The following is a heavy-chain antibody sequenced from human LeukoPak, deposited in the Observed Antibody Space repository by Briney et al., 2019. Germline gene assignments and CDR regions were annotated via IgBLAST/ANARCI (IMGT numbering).Heavy chain of an antibody. CDR2: IYPGDSDT. CDR3: ARTYGSGSYNFDY. D-gene: IGHD3-10*01. CDR1: GYSFTNYW. Sequence: GESLKISCKGSGYSFTNYWIGWVRQTPGKGLEWMGIIYPGDSDTTYSPSFQGQVTISADKSISTAYLQWSSLKASDTAMYYCARTYGSGSYNFDYWGQGTLVTVSS. J-gene: IGHJ4*02. V-gene: IGHV5-51*01.